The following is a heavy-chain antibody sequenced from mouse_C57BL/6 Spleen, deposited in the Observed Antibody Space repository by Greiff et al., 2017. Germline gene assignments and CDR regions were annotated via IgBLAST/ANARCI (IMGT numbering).Heavy chain of an antibody. CDR1: GYTFTSYW. CDR2: IYPGSGST. V-gene: IGHV1-55*01. J-gene: IGHJ1*03. Sequence: VQLQQPGAELVKPGASVKMSCKASGYTFTSYWITWVKQRPGQGLEWIGYIYPGSGSTNYNEKFKNKATLTVDTSSSKAYMQISSMTSEDSAVYYCARKPYYYGSSYGYFDVWGTGTTVTVSS. CDR3: ARKPYYYGSSYGYFDV. D-gene: IGHD1-1*01.